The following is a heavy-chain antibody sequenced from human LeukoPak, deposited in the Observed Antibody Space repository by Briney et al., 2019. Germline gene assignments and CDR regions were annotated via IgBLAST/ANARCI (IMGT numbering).Heavy chain of an antibody. D-gene: IGHD2-15*01. CDR1: GFTFSSYA. Sequence: GGSLGLSCSASGFTFSSYAMHWVRQAPGKGLEYVSDISSNGASTYYADSVKGRFTISRDNSKNTLYLQMSSLRAEDTAVYYCVKGPPYCSGGSGYSGYWGQGTLVTVSS. V-gene: IGHV3-64D*06. CDR2: ISSNGAST. CDR3: VKGPPYCSGGSGYSGY. J-gene: IGHJ4*02.